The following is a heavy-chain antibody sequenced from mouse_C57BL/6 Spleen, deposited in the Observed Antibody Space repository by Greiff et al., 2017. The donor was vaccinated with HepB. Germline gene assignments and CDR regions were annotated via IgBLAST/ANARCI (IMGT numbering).Heavy chain of an antibody. CDR3: ARQDGSSP. Sequence: QVHVKQPGAELVKPGASVKLSCKASGYTFTSYWMQWVKQRPGQGLEWIGEIDPSDSYTNYNQKFKGKATLTVDTSSSTAYMQLSSLTSEDSAVYYCARQDGSSPWGQGTLVTVSA. J-gene: IGHJ3*01. V-gene: IGHV1-50*01. D-gene: IGHD1-1*01. CDR1: GYTFTSYW. CDR2: IDPSDSYT.